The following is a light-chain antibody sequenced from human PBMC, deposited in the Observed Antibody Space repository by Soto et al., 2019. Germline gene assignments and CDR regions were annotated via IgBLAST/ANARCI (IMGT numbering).Light chain of an antibody. CDR1: QSVGSSN. J-gene: IGKJ4*01. CDR2: SAS. CDR3: HHYGSSPLLT. Sequence: EVVLTQSPGTLSLSPGERATLSCRASQSVGSSNLVWYQQKPGQAPRLLVSSASGRATGIPDRFSGSGSGTAFTLTISRLEPEEFAVYFCHHYGSSPLLTFGGGTKVEIK. V-gene: IGKV3-20*01.